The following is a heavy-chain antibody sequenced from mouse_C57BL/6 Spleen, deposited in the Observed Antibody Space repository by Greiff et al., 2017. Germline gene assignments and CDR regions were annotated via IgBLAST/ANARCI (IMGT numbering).Heavy chain of an antibody. V-gene: IGHV1-69*01. Sequence: VQLQQPGAELVMPGASVKLSCKASGYTFTSYWMHWVKQRPGQGLEWIGEIAPSDSYTNYNQKFKGKSTLTVDKSSSTAYMQLSSLTSEDSAVYYCARRSYYGDDGYFDYWGQGTTLTVSS. CDR2: IAPSDSYT. D-gene: IGHD2-2*01. CDR1: GYTFTSYW. CDR3: ARRSYYGDDGYFDY. J-gene: IGHJ2*01.